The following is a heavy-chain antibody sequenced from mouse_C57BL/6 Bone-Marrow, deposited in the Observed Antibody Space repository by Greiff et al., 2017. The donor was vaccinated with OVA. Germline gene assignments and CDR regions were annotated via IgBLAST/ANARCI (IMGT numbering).Heavy chain of an antibody. CDR3: ARTIYDYDGMWMDY. Sequence: VQLQQSGPELVKPGASVKISCKASGYAFSSSWMNWVKQRPGQGLEWIGRIYPGDGDTNYNGKFKGKATLTADKSSSTAYMQLSSLTSEDSAVYFCARTIYDYDGMWMDYWGQGTSVTVSS. J-gene: IGHJ4*01. CDR2: IYPGDGDT. V-gene: IGHV1-82*01. D-gene: IGHD2-4*01. CDR1: GYAFSSSW.